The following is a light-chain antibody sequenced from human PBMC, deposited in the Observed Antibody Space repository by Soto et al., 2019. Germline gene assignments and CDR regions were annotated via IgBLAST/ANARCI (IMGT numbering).Light chain of an antibody. V-gene: IGKV3-20*01. J-gene: IGKJ1*01. Sequence: EIVLTQSPGTLSLSPGVSATLSCRASQGLSSNYLAWYQQKPGQAPRLLIYGASNRSTGIPDRFSGSGSGTDFTLTISRLEPEDVAVYHCQQDHRSPCKFGQGTKVELK. CDR1: QGLSSNY. CDR2: GAS. CDR3: QQDHRSPCK.